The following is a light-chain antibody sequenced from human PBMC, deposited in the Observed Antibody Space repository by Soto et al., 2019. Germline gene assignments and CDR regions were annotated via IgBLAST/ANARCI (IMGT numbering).Light chain of an antibody. CDR1: QGIYDS. Sequence: AIPLTQSPSSLSASVGDRVTITCRASQGIYDSLAWYQQKPGRAPNLLIYAVSRLQSGVPSRFSGSGSETEFTLTINNLQPEDFAIYYCQQLHNYPRTVGQGTKVEVK. V-gene: IGKV1D-13*01. CDR2: AVS. J-gene: IGKJ1*01. CDR3: QQLHNYPRT.